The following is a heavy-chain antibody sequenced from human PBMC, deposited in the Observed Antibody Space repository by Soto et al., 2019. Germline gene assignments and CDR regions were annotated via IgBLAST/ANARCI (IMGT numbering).Heavy chain of an antibody. V-gene: IGHV4-34*01. CDR2: INHSGST. J-gene: IGHJ4*02. CDR3: ARHLRLDAISYDFWRGYLFDY. CDR1: GGSFSGYY. Sequence: SETLSLTCAGYGGSFSGYYWSWSRQPPGKGLEWIGEINHSGSTNYNPSLKSRVTISVDTSKNQFSLKLSSVTAADTAVYYCARHLRLDAISYDFWRGYLFDYWGQGVLVTVSS. D-gene: IGHD3-3*01.